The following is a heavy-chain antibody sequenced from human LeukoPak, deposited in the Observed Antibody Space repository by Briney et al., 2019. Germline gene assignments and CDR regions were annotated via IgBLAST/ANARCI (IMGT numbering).Heavy chain of an antibody. Sequence: SETLSLTCTVSGGSISSHYWSWIRQPPGKGLEWIGYISYSGSTNYNPSLKSRVTISVDTSKNQFSLKLSSVTAVDTAVYHCARDFTRGVIRFFDYWGQGTLVTVSS. V-gene: IGHV4-59*11. J-gene: IGHJ4*02. CDR3: ARDFTRGVIRFFDY. CDR2: ISYSGST. D-gene: IGHD3-10*01. CDR1: GGSISSHY.